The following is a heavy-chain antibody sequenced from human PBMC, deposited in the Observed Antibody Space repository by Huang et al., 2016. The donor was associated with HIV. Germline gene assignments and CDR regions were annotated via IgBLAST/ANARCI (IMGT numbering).Heavy chain of an antibody. D-gene: IGHD3-22*01. J-gene: IGHJ2*01. V-gene: IGHV4-59*01. Sequence: QVQLQESGPGLVKPSETLSLTCTVSGGSINSYYWSWIRQPPGKGREWIGYIHYSGSTIYTPSLKRRVTISVDTSKNQFSLKLSSVTAADTAMYYCARNYYDNVDWYFDLWGRGTLVTVSS. CDR1: GGSINSYY. CDR3: ARNYYDNVDWYFDL. CDR2: IHYSGST.